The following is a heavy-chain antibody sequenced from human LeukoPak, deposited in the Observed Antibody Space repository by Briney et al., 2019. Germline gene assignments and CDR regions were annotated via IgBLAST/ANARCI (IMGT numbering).Heavy chain of an antibody. J-gene: IGHJ4*02. Sequence: GGSLRLSCAASGFTFSSYGMHWVRQAPGKGLEWVAFIRYDGSNKYYADSVKGRFTISRDNSKNTLYLQMNSLRAEDTAVYYCAKDTPRAFYYTSFEVDYWGQGTLVTVSS. D-gene: IGHD3-10*01. V-gene: IGHV3-30*02. CDR2: IRYDGSNK. CDR3: AKDTPRAFYYTSFEVDY. CDR1: GFTFSSYG.